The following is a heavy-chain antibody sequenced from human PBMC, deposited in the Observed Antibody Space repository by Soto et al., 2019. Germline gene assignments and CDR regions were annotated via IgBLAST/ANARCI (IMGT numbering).Heavy chain of an antibody. CDR2: IGFAGDT. J-gene: IGHJ5*01. Sequence: GGSLRLSCAASGFTFNNYGMYWVRQAKGKGLVWVAGIGFAGDTHYPDSVKGRFTISTEDDSNSLCLPINSLRVEHTAVYSCVKSSVNSHGGYDKWSRPNLVSDS. V-gene: IGHV3-13*01. D-gene: IGHD2-15*01. CDR1: GFTFNNYG. CDR3: VKSSVNSHGGYDKWSRPNLVSDS.